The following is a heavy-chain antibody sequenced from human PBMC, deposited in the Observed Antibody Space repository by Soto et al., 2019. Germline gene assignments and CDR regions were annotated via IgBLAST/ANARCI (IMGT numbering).Heavy chain of an antibody. CDR2: IVPMFGTT. CDR3: ARAVRTGFYGIDV. J-gene: IGHJ6*02. CDR1: GDTFNSYG. V-gene: IGHV1-69*01. Sequence: QVQLVQSGPELKKPGSSVKVSCKAPGDTFNSYGISWVRQAPGQGLEWMGGIVPMFGTTNLALKFEDRVTITADELTTTVYMELSSLTSEDTAVYYCARAVRTGFYGIDVWGQGTTVSVSS.